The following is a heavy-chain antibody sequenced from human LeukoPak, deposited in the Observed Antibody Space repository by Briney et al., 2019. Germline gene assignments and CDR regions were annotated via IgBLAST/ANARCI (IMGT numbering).Heavy chain of an antibody. D-gene: IGHD3-22*01. J-gene: IGHJ4*02. CDR3: ARGAREVVVVITKYYVDF. Sequence: GASVKVSCKASGYTFTSYDINWVRQATGQGLEWMGWMNPNSGNAGYAQKFQGRVIMTRNTSLNTAYMEVSSLTSDDSAVYYCARGAREVVVVITKYYVDFWGQGTLVTVSS. CDR2: MNPNSGNA. CDR1: GYTFTSYD. V-gene: IGHV1-8*01.